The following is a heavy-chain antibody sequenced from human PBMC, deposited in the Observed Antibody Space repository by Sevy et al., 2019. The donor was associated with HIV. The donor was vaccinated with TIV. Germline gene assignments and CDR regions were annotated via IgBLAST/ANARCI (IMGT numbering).Heavy chain of an antibody. CDR3: ASGTGGEYLADSSVPFDY. Sequence: ASVKVSCKASGGTFSSYAISWVRQAPGQGLEWMGGIIPILGIANYAQRFQGSVTITADKSTSTAYMELSSLRSEDTAVYYCASGTGGEYLADSSVPFDYWGQGTLVTVSS. CDR2: IIPILGIA. D-gene: IGHD3-22*01. J-gene: IGHJ4*02. CDR1: GGTFSSYA. V-gene: IGHV1-69*10.